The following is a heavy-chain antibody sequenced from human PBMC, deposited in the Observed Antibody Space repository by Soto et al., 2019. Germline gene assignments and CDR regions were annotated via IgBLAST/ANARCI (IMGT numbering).Heavy chain of an antibody. CDR1: SASITNTNYN. CDR3: ARLKHDFWTGYLVDY. Sequence: QLQESGPGLVKPSETLSLTCTVSSASITNTNYNWAWIRQPSGKGLEWIGGIYYRGTTYYNASLKSRVTISVDTSNNQFSLSLRSVAAADTAAYYCARLKHDFWTGYLVDYWGQGTLVTVSS. J-gene: IGHJ4*02. CDR2: IYYRGTT. V-gene: IGHV4-39*01. D-gene: IGHD3-3*01.